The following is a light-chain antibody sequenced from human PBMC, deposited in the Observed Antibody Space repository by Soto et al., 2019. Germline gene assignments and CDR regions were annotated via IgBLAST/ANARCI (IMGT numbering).Light chain of an antibody. J-gene: IGLJ1*01. V-gene: IGLV2-11*01. CDR2: DVS. Sequence: QSVLTQPASVYGAPGQSVTISCTGTSSDVGGYNYVSWYQQHPGKAPKVMIYDVSKRPSGVPDRFSGSKSGNTASLTISGLQAEDEADYYCCSYAGSPYVFGTGTKVTVL. CDR3: CSYAGSPYV. CDR1: SSDVGGYNY.